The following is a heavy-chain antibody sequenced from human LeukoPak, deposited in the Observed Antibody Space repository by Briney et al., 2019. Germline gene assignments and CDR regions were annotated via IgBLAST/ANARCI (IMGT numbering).Heavy chain of an antibody. J-gene: IGHJ3*02. CDR1: AGSISSGDYY. V-gene: IGHV4-31*03. CDR3: ARTIYCSCRSCYSDAFDI. D-gene: IGHD2-15*01. CDR2: IYYSGST. Sequence: PSETLSLNCTVSAGSISSGDYYWSWIRQHPGKGLEWIGYIYYSGSTYYSPSLKSRGTISVDTSMNQFFLKLSSVTAAVTAVYYCARTIYCSCRSCYSDAFDIWGQGTTVTVSS.